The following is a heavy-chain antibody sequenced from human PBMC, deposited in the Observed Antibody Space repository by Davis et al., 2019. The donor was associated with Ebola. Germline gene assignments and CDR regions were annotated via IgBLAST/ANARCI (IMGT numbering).Heavy chain of an antibody. CDR2: IKQDGSEK. V-gene: IGHV3-7*03. Sequence: PGGSLRLSCAASGFTFSSYWMSWVRQAPGKGLEWVANIKQDGSEKYYVDSVKGRFTISRDNAKNSLYLQMNSLRAEDTAVYYCARRSNERDYYYMDVWGKGTTVTVSS. CDR1: GFTFSSYW. J-gene: IGHJ6*03. CDR3: ARRSNERDYYYMDV.